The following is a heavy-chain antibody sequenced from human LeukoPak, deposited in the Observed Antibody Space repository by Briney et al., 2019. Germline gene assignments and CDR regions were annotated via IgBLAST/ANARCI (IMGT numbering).Heavy chain of an antibody. CDR1: GFTVSTNY. CDR3: ARDSGRFDVFDI. D-gene: IGHD3-10*01. CDR2: IYSDGRT. Sequence: PGGSLRLSCAASGFTVSTNYMSWVRQAPGKGLEWVSVIYSDGRTYYADSVKGRFTISRDNSKNTLYLQMYSLRAEDTAVYYCARDSGRFDVFDIWGQGTMVTVSS. J-gene: IGHJ3*02. V-gene: IGHV3-53*01.